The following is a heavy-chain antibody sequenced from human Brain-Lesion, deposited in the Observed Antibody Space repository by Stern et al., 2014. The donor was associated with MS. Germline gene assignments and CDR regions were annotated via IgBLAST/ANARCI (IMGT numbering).Heavy chain of an antibody. J-gene: IGHJ4*02. CDR1: GGSINSSSYY. V-gene: IGHV4-39*02. CDR2: IYYSGSS. D-gene: IGHD3-16*02. CDR3: ARLGVMVTFGGVIAPSDFDS. Sequence: VQLVESGPGLVKPSETLSLSCTVSGGSINSSSYYWGWVRQPPGKGLEWIGSIYYSGSSYSHPSLQSRLAISVDTSQNHFSLRLSSVTAADTAVYYCARLGVMVTFGGVIAPSDFDSWGQGTLVTVSS.